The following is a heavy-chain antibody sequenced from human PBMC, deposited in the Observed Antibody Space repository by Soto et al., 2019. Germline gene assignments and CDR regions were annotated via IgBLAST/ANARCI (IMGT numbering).Heavy chain of an antibody. CDR1: GGSISSGGYY. CDR2: IYYSGST. CDR3: ARAPGRYCSSTSCYGYYYMDV. J-gene: IGHJ6*03. V-gene: IGHV4-31*03. Sequence: SETLSLTCTVSGGSISSGGYYWSWIRQHPGKGLEWIGYIYYSGSTYYNPSLKSRVTISVDTSKNQFSLKLSSVTAADTAVYYCARAPGRYCSSTSCYGYYYMDVWGKGTTVTVSS. D-gene: IGHD2-2*01.